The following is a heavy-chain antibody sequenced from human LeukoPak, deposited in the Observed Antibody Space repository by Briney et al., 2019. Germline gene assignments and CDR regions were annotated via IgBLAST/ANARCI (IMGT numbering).Heavy chain of an antibody. CDR2: ISSSSSYI. CDR3: ARRNCDGEDGDYGMDV. CDR1: GYPYSSYS. V-gene: IGHV3-21*01. D-gene: IGHD1-1*01. Sequence: PGGSLRLSCASSGYPYSSYSMNWARQAPGKGLEWVSSISSSSSYIYYADSVKGRFTISRDNAKNSLYLQMNSLRAEDTAEYYCARRNCDGEDGDYGMDVWSQGTTVTVSS. J-gene: IGHJ6*02.